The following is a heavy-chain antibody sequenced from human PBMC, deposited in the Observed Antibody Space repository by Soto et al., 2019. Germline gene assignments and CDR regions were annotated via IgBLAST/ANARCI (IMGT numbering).Heavy chain of an antibody. V-gene: IGHV4-4*07. D-gene: IGHD2-15*01. CDR2: IYTGGST. Sequence: SLTCTVSGGSISSYYWSWIRQPAGKGLEWIGRIYTGGSTNYSPSLKSRVTMSVDTSKNQFSLRLTSVTAADTAVYYCARASVGPPGGGSWTMPFDIWGRGTLVTVSS. J-gene: IGHJ4*02. CDR1: GGSISSYY. CDR3: ARASVGPPGGGSWTMPFDI.